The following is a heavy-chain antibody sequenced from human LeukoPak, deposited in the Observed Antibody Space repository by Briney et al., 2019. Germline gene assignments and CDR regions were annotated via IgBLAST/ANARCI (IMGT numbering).Heavy chain of an antibody. CDR3: ARGCGYSYVIGDNWFDP. V-gene: IGHV3-30-3*01. J-gene: IGHJ5*02. CDR2: ISYDGSNK. D-gene: IGHD5-18*01. CDR1: GFTFSSYA. Sequence: GGSLRLSCAASGFTFSSYAMHWVRQAPGKGLEWVAVISYDGSNKYYADSVKGRFTISRDNSKNTLYLQMNSLRAEDTAVYYCARGCGYSYVIGDNWFDPWGQGTLVTVSS.